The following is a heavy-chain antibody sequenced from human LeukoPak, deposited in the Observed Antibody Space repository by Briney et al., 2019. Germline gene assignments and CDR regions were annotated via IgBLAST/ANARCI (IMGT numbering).Heavy chain of an antibody. V-gene: IGHV4-59*12. Sequence: SETLSLTCTVSGGSISSYYWSWIRQPPGKGLEWIGYIYYSGSTNYNPSLKSRVTISVDTSKNQFSLKLSSVTAADTAVYYCAKDASFEYQLLYKEDDAFDIWGQGTMVTVSS. D-gene: IGHD2-2*02. CDR1: GGSISSYY. CDR3: AKDASFEYQLLYKEDDAFDI. J-gene: IGHJ3*02. CDR2: IYYSGST.